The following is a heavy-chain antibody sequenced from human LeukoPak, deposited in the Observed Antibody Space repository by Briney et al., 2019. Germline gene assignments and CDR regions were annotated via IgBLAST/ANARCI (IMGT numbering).Heavy chain of an antibody. CDR3: ARGRRGSGWYWVDY. Sequence: GASVKVSCKASGYTFTSYDINWVRQATGQGLEWMGWMNPNSGNTGYAQKFQGRVTITRNTSISTAYMELSSLRSEDTAVYYCARGRRGSGWYWVDYWGQGTLVTVSS. D-gene: IGHD6-19*01. J-gene: IGHJ4*02. CDR2: MNPNSGNT. V-gene: IGHV1-8*03. CDR1: GYTFTSYD.